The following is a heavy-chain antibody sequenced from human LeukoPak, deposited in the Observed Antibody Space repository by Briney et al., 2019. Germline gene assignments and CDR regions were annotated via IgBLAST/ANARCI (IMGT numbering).Heavy chain of an antibody. CDR2: ISYGGSNK. CDR1: GFTFSSYG. CDR3: AKAALLDLYYFDY. D-gene: IGHD1-26*01. J-gene: IGHJ4*02. Sequence: GGSLRLSCAASGFTFSSYGMHWVRQAPGKGLEWVAVISYGGSNKYYADSVKGRFTISRDNSKNTLYLQMNSLRAEDTAVYYCAKAALLDLYYFDYWGQGTLVTVSS. V-gene: IGHV3-30*18.